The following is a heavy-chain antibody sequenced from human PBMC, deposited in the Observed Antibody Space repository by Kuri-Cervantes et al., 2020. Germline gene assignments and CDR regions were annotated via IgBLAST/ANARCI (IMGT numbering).Heavy chain of an antibody. J-gene: IGHJ5*02. D-gene: IGHD3-3*01. CDR2: ISAYNGNT. V-gene: IGHV1-18*01. Sequence: ASVKVSCMAPGYTFTSYGISWVRQAPGQGLEWMGWISAYNGNTNYAQKFQGRVTMTRDTSTSTVYMELSSLRSEDTAVYYCARARGHVLRFLEPNGWFDPWGQGTLVTVSS. CDR1: GYTFTSYG. CDR3: ARARGHVLRFLEPNGWFDP.